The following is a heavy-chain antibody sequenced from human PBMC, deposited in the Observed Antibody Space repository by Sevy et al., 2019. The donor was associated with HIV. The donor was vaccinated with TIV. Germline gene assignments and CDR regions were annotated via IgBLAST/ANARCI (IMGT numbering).Heavy chain of an antibody. Sequence: GGSPRLSCAASGFTFSSYAMSWVRQAPGKGLEWVSAISGSGGSTYYADSVKGRFTISRDNSKNTLYLQMNSLRAEDTAVYYCAKDSSGSYNYYYYYGMDVWGQGTTVTVSS. CDR3: AKDSSGSYNYYYYYGMDV. V-gene: IGHV3-23*01. J-gene: IGHJ6*02. CDR1: GFTFSSYA. D-gene: IGHD1-26*01. CDR2: ISGSGGST.